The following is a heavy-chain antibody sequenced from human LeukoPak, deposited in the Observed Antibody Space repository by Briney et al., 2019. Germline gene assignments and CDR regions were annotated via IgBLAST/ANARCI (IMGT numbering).Heavy chain of an antibody. CDR1: GGSISSSSYY. V-gene: IGHV4-39*01. CDR2: IYYSGST. CDR3: AIRYYYGSGSYDY. D-gene: IGHD3-10*01. Sequence: SETLSLTCTVSGGSISSSSYYWGWIRQPPGKGLEWIGNIYYSGSTYYNPSLKSRVTISVDTSKNQCSLKLSSVTAADTAVFYCAIRYYYGSGSYDYWGQGTLVTVSS. J-gene: IGHJ4*02.